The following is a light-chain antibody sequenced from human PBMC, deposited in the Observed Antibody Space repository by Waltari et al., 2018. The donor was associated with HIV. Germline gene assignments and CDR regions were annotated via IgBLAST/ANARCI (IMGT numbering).Light chain of an antibody. J-gene: IGLJ2*01. V-gene: IGLV1-44*01. Sequence: QSVLTQPPSASGTPGQRVTISCSGSSSNIGSNTVNWYQQLPGTAPKLPIHTNNQRPSGVPDRFSGSKSGTSASLAISGLQSEDEADYYCAAWDDSLNGVVFGGGTKLTVL. CDR1: SSNIGSNT. CDR2: TNN. CDR3: AAWDDSLNGVV.